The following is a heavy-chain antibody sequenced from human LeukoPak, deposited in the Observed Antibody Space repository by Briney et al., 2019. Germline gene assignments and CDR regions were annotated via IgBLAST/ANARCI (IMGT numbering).Heavy chain of an antibody. J-gene: IGHJ5*02. CDR3: ARGSGTYYYDSGGYLNWFDP. CDR1: GGSISSRGYY. V-gene: IGHV4-39*01. D-gene: IGHD3-22*01. CDR2: VYYTGST. Sequence: PSETLSLTCTVSGGSISSRGYYWGWIRQPPGKGLEWIGTVYYTGSTYYNPSLKSRVTTSEDTSRNQFSLKLNSVTAADTAVYYCARGSGTYYYDSGGYLNWFDPWGQGILVTVSS.